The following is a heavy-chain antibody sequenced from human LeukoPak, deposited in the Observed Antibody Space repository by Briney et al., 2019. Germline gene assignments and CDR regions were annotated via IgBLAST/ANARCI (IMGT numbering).Heavy chain of an antibody. Sequence: SETLSLTCTVSGGSISSYYWSWIRQPPGKGLEWIGYIYYSGSTNYNPTLKSRVTLSVDTSKNQFSLKLSSVTAADTAVYYCARHKGGYSGYDSLDYWGQGTLVTVSS. CDR1: GGSISSYY. CDR2: IYYSGST. J-gene: IGHJ4*02. D-gene: IGHD5-12*01. CDR3: ARHKGGYSGYDSLDY. V-gene: IGHV4-59*08.